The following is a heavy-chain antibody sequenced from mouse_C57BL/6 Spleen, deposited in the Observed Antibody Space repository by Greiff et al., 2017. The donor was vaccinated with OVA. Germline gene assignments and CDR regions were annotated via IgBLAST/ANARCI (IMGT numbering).Heavy chain of an antibody. V-gene: IGHV1-15*01. CDR1: GSPFPVSA. J-gene: IGHJ3*01. CDR2: IDPETGGT. CDR3: TRSIAY. Sequence: VQLHQSGSALLPPGASVPLSCPASGSPFPVSALHWVKPTPVHGLAWIGAIDPETGGTAYNQKFKGKAILTADKSSSTAYMELRSLTSEDSAVYYCTRSIAYWGQGTLVTVSA.